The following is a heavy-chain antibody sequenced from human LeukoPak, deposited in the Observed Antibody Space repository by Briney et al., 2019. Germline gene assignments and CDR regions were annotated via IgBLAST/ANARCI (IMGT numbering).Heavy chain of an antibody. V-gene: IGHV3-20*04. J-gene: IGHJ4*02. CDR2: ISWNSDKT. Sequence: GGSLRLSCTASGFTFDDYALSWVRQVPGKGLEWVSGISWNSDKTVYADSVEGRFTISRDNDKNSLYLQMDSLRDEDTALYFCVRDRSPGAATAGDSFDYWGQGILVPVSS. D-gene: IGHD1-26*01. CDR1: GFTFDDYA. CDR3: VRDRSPGAATAGDSFDY.